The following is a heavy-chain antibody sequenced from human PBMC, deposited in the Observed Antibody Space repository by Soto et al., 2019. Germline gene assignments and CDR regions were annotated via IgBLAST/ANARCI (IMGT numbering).Heavy chain of an antibody. CDR2: VSAYNGNT. J-gene: IGHJ5*02. CDR3: ARDGITIFGVVTQNWFDP. Sequence: GASVKVSCKASGYTFTSYGISWVRQAPGQGLEWMGWVSAYNGNTNYAQKLQGRVTMTTDTSTSTAYMELRSLRSDDTAVYYCARDGITIFGVVTQNWFDPWGQGTLVTVSS. D-gene: IGHD3-3*01. V-gene: IGHV1-18*01. CDR1: GYTFTSYG.